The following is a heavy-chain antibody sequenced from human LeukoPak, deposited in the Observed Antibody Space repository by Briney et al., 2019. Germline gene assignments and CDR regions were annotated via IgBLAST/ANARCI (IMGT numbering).Heavy chain of an antibody. CDR1: GGSISSSSYY. CDR2: IYYSGST. CDR3: ARREMATIAIDY. D-gene: IGHD5-24*01. V-gene: IGHV4-39*01. Sequence: PSETLSLTCTVSGGSISSSSYYWGWLRQPQGKGLEWIGSIYYSGSTYYNPSLKSRVTISVDTSKNQFSLKLSSVTAADTAVYYCARREMATIAIDYWGQGTLVTVSS. J-gene: IGHJ4*02.